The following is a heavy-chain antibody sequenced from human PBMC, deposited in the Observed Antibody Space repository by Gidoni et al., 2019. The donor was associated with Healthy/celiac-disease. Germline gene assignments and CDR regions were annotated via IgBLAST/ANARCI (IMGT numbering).Heavy chain of an antibody. J-gene: IGHJ6*02. V-gene: IGHV1-46*01. CDR1: GYTFTSYY. Sequence: QVQLVQSGAEVKQPGASVKVSCKASGYTFTSYYMHWVRQAPGQGLEWMGIINPSGGSTSYAQKFQGRVTMTRDTSTSTVYMELSSLRSEDTAVYYCARDLELTYYYYYGMDVWGQGTTVTVSS. CDR3: ARDLELTYYYYYGMDV. CDR2: INPSGGST. D-gene: IGHD1-7*01.